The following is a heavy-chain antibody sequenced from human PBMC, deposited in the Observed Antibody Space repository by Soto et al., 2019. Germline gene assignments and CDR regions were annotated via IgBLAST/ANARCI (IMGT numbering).Heavy chain of an antibody. CDR2: ISAYSGNT. V-gene: IGHV1-8*02. CDR1: GYTFTSYG. D-gene: IGHD1-7*01. CDR3: ARREYAGTTLN. J-gene: IGHJ4*02. Sequence: ASVKVSCKASGYTFTSYGISWVRQAPGQGLEWMGWISAYSGNTGYAQKFQGRVTMTRNTSISTAYMELSSLRSEDTAVYYCARREYAGTTLNWGQGTLVTVSS.